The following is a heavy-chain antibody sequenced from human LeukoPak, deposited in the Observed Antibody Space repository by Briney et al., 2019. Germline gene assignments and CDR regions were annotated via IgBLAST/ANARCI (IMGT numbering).Heavy chain of an antibody. CDR1: GFTFSDYA. D-gene: IGHD6-19*01. CDR3: ARDAQWLVPEGYYYYMDV. V-gene: IGHV3-30*04. J-gene: IGHJ6*03. CDR2: ISYHGRNK. Sequence: GMSLRLSCAASGFTFSDYAFHWVRQAPGKGLEWVAVISYHGRNKFNADSVKGRFTISRDDSTHTLYLQMDSLRAEDTAVYYCARDAQWLVPEGYYYYMDVWGKGTTVTVSS.